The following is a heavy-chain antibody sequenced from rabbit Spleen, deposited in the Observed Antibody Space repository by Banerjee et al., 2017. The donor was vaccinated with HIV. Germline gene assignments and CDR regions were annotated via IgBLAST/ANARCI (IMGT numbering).Heavy chain of an antibody. CDR3: ARDTSSSFSSYGMDL. V-gene: IGHV1S45*01. Sequence: QEQLVEYGGDLVQPEGSLTLTCKASGLDFSSSDWICWVRQAPGKGLEWIACIDTGSSGFTYFATWAKGRFTCSKTSSTTVTLQMTRLTAADTATYFCARDTSSSFSSYGMDLWGQGTLVTVS. D-gene: IGHD1-1*01. CDR1: GLDFSSSDW. CDR2: IDTGSSGFT. J-gene: IGHJ6*01.